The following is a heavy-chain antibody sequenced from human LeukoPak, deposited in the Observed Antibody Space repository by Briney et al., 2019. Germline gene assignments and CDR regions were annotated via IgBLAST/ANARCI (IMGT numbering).Heavy chain of an antibody. Sequence: SVKVSCKASGGTFSSYAISWVRQAPGQGLEWMGGIIPVFGTANYAQKFQGRVTITADESTSTAYMELSSLRSEDTAVYYCARGAWFGESHFDYWGQGTLVTVSS. J-gene: IGHJ4*02. V-gene: IGHV1-69*13. D-gene: IGHD3-10*01. CDR2: IIPVFGTA. CDR1: GGTFSSYA. CDR3: ARGAWFGESHFDY.